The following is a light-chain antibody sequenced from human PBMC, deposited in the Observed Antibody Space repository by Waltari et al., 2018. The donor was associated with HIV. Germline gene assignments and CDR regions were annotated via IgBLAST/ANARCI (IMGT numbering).Light chain of an antibody. V-gene: IGKV3-20*01. CDR2: DAS. CDR3: QQSGTSPYT. CDR1: QSVSSSY. J-gene: IGKJ2*01. Sequence: EIVLTQSPGTLSLSPGERATLSCRASQSVSSSYLAWYQQKPGQAPRLLIYDASIRATGIPYRFSGSGSGTDFILTISRLEPEDFAVYYCQQSGTSPYTFGQGTKLEIK.